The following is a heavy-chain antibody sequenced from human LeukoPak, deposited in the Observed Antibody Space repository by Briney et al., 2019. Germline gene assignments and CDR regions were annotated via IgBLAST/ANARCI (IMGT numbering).Heavy chain of an antibody. V-gene: IGHV3-43*01. CDR3: ARDRYYYDSSGPRGLDYYYGMDV. J-gene: IGHJ6*02. CDR1: GFTFDDYT. D-gene: IGHD3-22*01. CDR2: ISWDGGST. Sequence: GGSLRLSCAASGFTFDDYTMHWVRQAPGKGLEWVSLISWDGGSTYYADSVKGRFTISRDNSKNTLYLQMNSLRAEDTAVYYCARDRYYYDSSGPRGLDYYYGMDVWGQGTTVTVSS.